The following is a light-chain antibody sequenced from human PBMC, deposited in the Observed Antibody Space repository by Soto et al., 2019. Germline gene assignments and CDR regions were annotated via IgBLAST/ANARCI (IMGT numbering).Light chain of an antibody. J-gene: IGLJ3*02. CDR3: CSFAGSYTFRV. CDR2: DVS. Sequence: QSALTQPRSVSGSPGQSVTISCTGTSSDVGDYNYVSWYQQYPGKAPKLVIYDVSKRPSGVPDRCSGSKSGNTASLTISGLQAEDEADYYCCSFAGSYTFRVFGGGTKLTVL. V-gene: IGLV2-11*01. CDR1: SSDVGDYNY.